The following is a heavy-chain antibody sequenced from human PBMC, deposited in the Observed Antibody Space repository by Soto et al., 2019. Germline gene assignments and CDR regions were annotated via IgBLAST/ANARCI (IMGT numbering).Heavy chain of an antibody. CDR1: GYTFTSYA. V-gene: IGHV1-3*01. Sequence: ASVKVSCKASGYTFTSYAMHWVRQAPGQRLEWMGWINAGNGNTKYSQKFQGRVTITRDTSASTAYMELSSLRSEDTAVYYCARDWCSSTSCYSPSNWFDPWGQGTLVTVSS. CDR2: INAGNGNT. D-gene: IGHD2-2*01. J-gene: IGHJ5*02. CDR3: ARDWCSSTSCYSPSNWFDP.